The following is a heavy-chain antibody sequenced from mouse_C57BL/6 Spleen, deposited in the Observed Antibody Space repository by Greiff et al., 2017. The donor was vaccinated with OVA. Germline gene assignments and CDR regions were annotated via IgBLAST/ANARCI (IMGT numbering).Heavy chain of an antibody. J-gene: IGHJ4*01. V-gene: IGHV5-4*01. Sequence: EVKLMESGGGLLKPGGSLKLSCAASGFTFSSYAMSWVRQTPEKRLEWVATISDGGSYTYYPDNVKGRFTISRDNAKNNLYLQMSHLKSEDTAMYYCARDYYYGSSYPSYAMDYWGQGTSVTVSS. CDR1: GFTFSSYA. D-gene: IGHD1-1*01. CDR2: ISDGGSYT. CDR3: ARDYYYGSSYPSYAMDY.